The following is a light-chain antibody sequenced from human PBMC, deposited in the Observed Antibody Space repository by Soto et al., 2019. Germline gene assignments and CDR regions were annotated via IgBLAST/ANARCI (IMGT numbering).Light chain of an antibody. CDR1: QTISRY. CDR2: GAS. J-gene: IGKJ2*01. Sequence: DIPMTQSPSSLSASVGDRVTITCRASQTISRYLNWYQQKPGKAPKPLIFGASSLQSGVPSRFSGSGSGTDFTLTISRLQPEDSATYYCQQSYSPHTFGQGTNLEIK. CDR3: QQSYSPHT. V-gene: IGKV1-39*01.